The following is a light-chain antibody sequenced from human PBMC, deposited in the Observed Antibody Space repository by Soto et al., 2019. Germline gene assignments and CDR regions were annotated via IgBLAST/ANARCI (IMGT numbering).Light chain of an antibody. CDR3: QQGHNLPLT. J-gene: IGKJ2*01. Sequence: EIGMTQSPATLSVSPGERATLSCRASQSISSELAWYQQRPGQPPRLLIYGASTRATGVPDRFTGSGSGSDFTLTISGLQSEDFAVYYCQQGHNLPLTFGQGTRLEI. V-gene: IGKV3-15*01. CDR2: GAS. CDR1: QSISSE.